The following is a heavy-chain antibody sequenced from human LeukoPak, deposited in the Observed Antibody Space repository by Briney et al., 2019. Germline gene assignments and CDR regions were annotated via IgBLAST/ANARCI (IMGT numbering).Heavy chain of an antibody. J-gene: IGHJ6*02. D-gene: IGHD3-3*01. CDR3: ARDHVTIFGVEYGMDV. CDR2: INPNSGGT. CDR1: GYIFTGYY. V-gene: IGHV1-2*02. Sequence: GASVKVSCKASGYIFTGYYMHWVRQAPGQGLEWMGWINPNSGGTNYAQKFQGRVTMTRDTSISTAYMELSRLRSDDTAVYYCARDHVTIFGVEYGMDVWGQGTTVTVSS.